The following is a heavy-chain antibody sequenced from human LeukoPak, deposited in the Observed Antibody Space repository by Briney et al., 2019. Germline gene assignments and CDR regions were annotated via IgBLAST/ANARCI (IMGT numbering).Heavy chain of an antibody. D-gene: IGHD6-19*01. CDR3: ARRPRSSGWYAGGWFDP. CDR1: GGSFSGCY. V-gene: IGHV4-34*01. CDR2: INHSGST. Sequence: SETLSLTCAVYGGSFSGCYWSWIRQPPGKGLEWIGEINHSGSTNYNPSLKSRVTISVDTSKNQFSLKLSSVTAADTAVYYCARRPRSSGWYAGGWFDPWAREPWSPSPQ. J-gene: IGHJ5*02.